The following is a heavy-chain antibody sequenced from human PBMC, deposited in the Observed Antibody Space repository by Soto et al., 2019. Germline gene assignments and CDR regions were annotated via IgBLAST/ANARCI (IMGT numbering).Heavy chain of an antibody. V-gene: IGHV1-18*01. CDR3: ARNTDYYDSSGYYAFDI. CDR2: ISGYNGNT. Sequence: ASVKVSCKASGYTFTSYGISWVRQAPGQGLEWMGWISGYNGNTNYAQKLQGRVTMTTDTSTSTAYMELRSLRSDDTAVYYCARNTDYYDSSGYYAFDIWGQGTMVTVSS. J-gene: IGHJ3*02. D-gene: IGHD3-22*01. CDR1: GYTFTSYG.